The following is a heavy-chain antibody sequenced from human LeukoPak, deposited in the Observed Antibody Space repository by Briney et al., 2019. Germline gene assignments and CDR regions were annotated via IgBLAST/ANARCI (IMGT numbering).Heavy chain of an antibody. V-gene: IGHV3-23*01. Sequence: GGSLRLSCAASGFTFNHYAMSWVRQAPGKGLEWVSAISGSGGSTYYADSVKGRFTISRDNSKNTLYLQMNSLRAEDTAVYYCAKDRRVLLWFGELVDYGMDVWGQGTTVTVSS. CDR2: ISGSGGST. CDR1: GFTFNHYA. J-gene: IGHJ6*02. CDR3: AKDRRVLLWFGELVDYGMDV. D-gene: IGHD3-10*01.